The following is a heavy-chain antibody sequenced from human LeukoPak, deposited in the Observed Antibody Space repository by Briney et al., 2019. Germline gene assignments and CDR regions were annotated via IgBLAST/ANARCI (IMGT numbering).Heavy chain of an antibody. D-gene: IGHD5-24*01. Sequence: SETLPLTCTASGVSISSYYGIWPRQPPGHALELLWYIYSSGMTKSNPSLQSRVTMSVDTSKTQFSLQLGSVTAAGTAGYYCARVVPATVGDGGYFQHWGQGTLVTVSS. CDR2: IYSSGMT. J-gene: IGHJ1*01. CDR1: GVSISSYY. V-gene: IGHV4-59*01. CDR3: ARVVPATVGDGGYFQH.